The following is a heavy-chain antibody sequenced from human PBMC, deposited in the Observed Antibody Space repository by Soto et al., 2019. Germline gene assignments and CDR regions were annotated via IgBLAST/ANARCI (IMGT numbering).Heavy chain of an antibody. CDR2: INQDGTLK. CDR3: ARWQSSGWYLDI. D-gene: IGHD6-19*01. CDR1: GLTFSNYW. Sequence: EVQLVESGGGLVQPGGSLRLSCAASGLTFSNYWMSWVRQAPGKGLEWVASINQDGTLKYYVDSVKGRFTISRDNAQNSFFLQMIGLRAEDTAVSYCARWQSSGWYLDIWGQGTLLSVSS. V-gene: IGHV3-7*03. J-gene: IGHJ4*02.